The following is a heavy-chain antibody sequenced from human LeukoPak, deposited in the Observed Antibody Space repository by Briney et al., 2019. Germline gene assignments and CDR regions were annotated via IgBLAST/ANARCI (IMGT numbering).Heavy chain of an antibody. V-gene: IGHV3-48*04. J-gene: IGHJ4*02. Sequence: GGSLRLSCAASGFTFSSYSMNWVRQAPGKGLEWVSYISSSSSTIYYADSVKGRFTISRDNAKNSLYLQMNSLGAEDTAVYYCARPYSGSYYAFDYWGQGTLVTVSS. CDR3: ARPYSGSYYAFDY. CDR1: GFTFSSYS. D-gene: IGHD1-26*01. CDR2: ISSSSSTI.